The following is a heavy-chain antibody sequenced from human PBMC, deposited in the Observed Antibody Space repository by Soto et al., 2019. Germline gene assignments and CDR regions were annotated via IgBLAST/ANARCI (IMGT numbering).Heavy chain of an antibody. CDR3: ARAERFPRPWFDS. V-gene: IGHV4-34*01. Sequence: SETLSLTCGVYGGSFRNYYWIWVRQPPGKGLEWIGEVNHSGEATYNPSLQSRVTISLDTTNNHFSLKMTSVTAADTAIYFRARAERFPRPWFDSWGQGTQVTVSS. CDR2: VNHSGEA. J-gene: IGHJ5*01. CDR1: GGSFRNYY.